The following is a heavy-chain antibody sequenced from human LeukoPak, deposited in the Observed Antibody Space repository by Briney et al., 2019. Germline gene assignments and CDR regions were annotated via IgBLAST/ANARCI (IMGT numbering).Heavy chain of an antibody. J-gene: IGHJ3*02. Sequence: PSETLSLTCTVSGGSISSSSYYWGWIRQPPGKGLEWIGSIYYSGSTYYNPSLKSRVTISVDTSKNQLSLKLSSVTAADTAVYYCARDREANCSSTSCYRIRAFDIWGQGTMVTVSS. CDR1: GGSISSSSYY. V-gene: IGHV4-39*07. CDR3: ARDREANCSSTSCYRIRAFDI. CDR2: IYYSGST. D-gene: IGHD2-2*01.